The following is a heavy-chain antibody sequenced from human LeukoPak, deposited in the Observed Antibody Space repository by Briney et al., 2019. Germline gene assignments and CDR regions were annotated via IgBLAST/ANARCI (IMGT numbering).Heavy chain of an antibody. Sequence: GGSLRLSCAVSGFTFSDYWMRWGRQAPGKRREWGVSINKDASATHHVDSVKGPFTISRDNANNSGYLQMPRLGAENTAVYYCATCTQYFGAPGTDYWGLGTLVTVSS. CDR1: GFTFSDYW. D-gene: IGHD3-10*01. J-gene: IGHJ4*02. CDR3: ATCTQYFGAPGTDY. CDR2: INKDASAT. V-gene: IGHV3-7*01.